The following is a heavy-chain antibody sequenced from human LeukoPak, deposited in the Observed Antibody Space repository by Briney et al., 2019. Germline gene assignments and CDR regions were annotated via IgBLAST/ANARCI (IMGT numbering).Heavy chain of an antibody. J-gene: IGHJ5*02. V-gene: IGHV3-7*03. Sequence: GGSLRLSCAASGFTFTSHWMSWVRQAPGKGLEWVANIKQDGSEESYVDSVEGRFTISRDNAKNSLYLQMNSLRVEDTAVYYCARDWDQLPRNNWFDPWGQGTLVTVSS. D-gene: IGHD2-2*01. CDR1: GFTFTSHW. CDR2: IKQDGSEE. CDR3: ARDWDQLPRNNWFDP.